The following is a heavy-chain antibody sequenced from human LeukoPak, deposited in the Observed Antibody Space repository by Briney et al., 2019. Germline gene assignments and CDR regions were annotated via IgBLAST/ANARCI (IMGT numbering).Heavy chain of an antibody. V-gene: IGHV4-30-2*01. CDR1: GGSISSGGYY. Sequence: SETLSLTCTVSGGSISSGGYYWSWIRQPPGKGLEWIGYIYHSGSTYYNPTLKSRVTISVDRSKNQFSLKLSSVTAADTAVYYCARGGIAAAGLQPIDYWGQGTLVTVSS. D-gene: IGHD6-13*01. CDR2: IYHSGST. J-gene: IGHJ4*02. CDR3: ARGGIAAAGLQPIDY.